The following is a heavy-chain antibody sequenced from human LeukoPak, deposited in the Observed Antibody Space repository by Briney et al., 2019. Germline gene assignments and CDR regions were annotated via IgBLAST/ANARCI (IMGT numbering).Heavy chain of an antibody. J-gene: IGHJ4*02. CDR3: AKDWSGSWTIDY. CDR1: GFTFSSYG. D-gene: IGHD1-26*01. Sequence: GGSLRLSCAASGFTFSSYGMHWVRQAPGKALEWVAFIRYDGSNKYYADSVKGRFTISRDNSKNTLYLQMNSLRAEDTAVYYCAKDWSGSWTIDYWGQGTLVTVSS. V-gene: IGHV3-30*02. CDR2: IRYDGSNK.